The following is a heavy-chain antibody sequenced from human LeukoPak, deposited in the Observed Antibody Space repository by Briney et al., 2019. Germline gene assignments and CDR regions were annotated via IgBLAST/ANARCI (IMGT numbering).Heavy chain of an antibody. CDR3: ARDYRSSSGYYPLDYYYYYMDV. CDR1: GFTFSSYE. Sequence: PGGSLRLSCAASGFTFSSYEMNWLRQAPGKGLEWVSYISSSGSTIYYADSVKGRFTISRDNAKNSLYLRMNSLRAEDTAVYYCARDYRSSSGYYPLDYYYYYMDVWGKGTTVTISS. V-gene: IGHV3-48*03. J-gene: IGHJ6*03. CDR2: ISSSGSTI. D-gene: IGHD3-22*01.